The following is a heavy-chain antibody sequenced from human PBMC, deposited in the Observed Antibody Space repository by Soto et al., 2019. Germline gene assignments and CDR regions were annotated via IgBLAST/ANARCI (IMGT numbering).Heavy chain of an antibody. J-gene: IGHJ4*02. CDR3: ARHYYDFWSGYYSFDY. Sequence: SETLSLTCTVSGGSISSYYWSWIRQPPGKGLEWIGYIYYSGSTNYNPSLKSRVTISVDTSKNQFSLKLSSVTAADTAVYYCARHYYDFWSGYYSFDYWGQGTLVTVSS. CDR2: IYYSGST. CDR1: GGSISSYY. V-gene: IGHV4-59*08. D-gene: IGHD3-3*01.